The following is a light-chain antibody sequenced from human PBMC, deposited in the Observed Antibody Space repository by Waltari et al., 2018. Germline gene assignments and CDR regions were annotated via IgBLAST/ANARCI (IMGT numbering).Light chain of an antibody. CDR2: GAS. Sequence: LVITQSPAILSVSPGDRVTLSCRASQSVRSNLAWYQQKPGQAPRLLIYGASSSASGLPARFSGSGSGTEFTLTITSMQSEDFAVYYCQQYNNWPPWTFGQGTKVEIK. J-gene: IGKJ1*01. CDR3: QQYNNWPPWT. V-gene: IGKV3-15*01. CDR1: QSVRSN.